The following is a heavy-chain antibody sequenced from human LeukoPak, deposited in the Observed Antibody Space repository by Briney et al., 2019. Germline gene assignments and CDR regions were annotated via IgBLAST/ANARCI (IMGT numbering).Heavy chain of an antibody. CDR2: TNPNSGNT. CDR1: GYTFTSYD. J-gene: IGHJ4*02. Sequence: ASVKVSCKASGYTFTSYDINWVRQATGQGLEWMGWTNPNSGNTGYAQKFQGRVTMTRNTSIGTAYMELSSLRSEDTAVYYCARSYCSSTSCYDPPLDYWGQGTLVTVSS. V-gene: IGHV1-8*01. D-gene: IGHD2-2*01. CDR3: ARSYCSSTSCYDPPLDY.